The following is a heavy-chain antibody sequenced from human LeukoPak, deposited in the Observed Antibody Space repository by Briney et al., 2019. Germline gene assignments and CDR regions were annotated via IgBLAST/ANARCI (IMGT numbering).Heavy chain of an antibody. D-gene: IGHD2-15*01. J-gene: IGHJ3*02. CDR1: GFTFSNAW. Sequence: GGSLRLSCAASGFTFSNAWMSWVRQAPGKGLEWVGRIKSKTDGGTTDYAAPVKGRFTISRDDSKNTLYLQTNSLKTEDTAVYYCVGYCSGGNCPNAFDIWGQGTMVTVSS. CDR3: VGYCSGGNCPNAFDI. CDR2: IKSKTDGGTT. V-gene: IGHV3-15*05.